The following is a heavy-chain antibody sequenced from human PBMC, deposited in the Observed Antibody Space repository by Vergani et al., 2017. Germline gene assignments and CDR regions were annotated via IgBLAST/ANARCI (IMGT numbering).Heavy chain of an antibody. J-gene: IGHJ6*02. D-gene: IGHD4-23*01. CDR2: INAGNGNT. CDR3: ARTTVVTPDYGMDV. CDR1: GYTFTSYA. V-gene: IGHV1-3*01. Sequence: QVQLVQSGAEVKKPGASVKVSCKASGYTFTSYAMHWVRQAPGQRLEWMGWINAGNGNTKYSQKFQGRVTITRDTSAGTAYMELSSLRSEDTAVYYCARTTVVTPDYGMDVWGQGTTVTVSS.